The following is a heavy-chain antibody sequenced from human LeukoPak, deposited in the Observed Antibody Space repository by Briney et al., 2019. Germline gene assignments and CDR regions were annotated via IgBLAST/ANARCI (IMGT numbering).Heavy chain of an antibody. D-gene: IGHD3-22*01. J-gene: IGHJ4*02. V-gene: IGHV1-2*02. CDR3: ARDRGYYDSSGYPTLYYFDY. Sequence: ASVKVSCKASGYTFTGYYMHWVRQAPGQGLEWMGWINPNSGGTNYAQKFQGRVTMTRDTSISTAYMELRSLRSDDTAVYYCARDRGYYDSSGYPTLYYFDYWGQGTLVTVSS. CDR1: GYTFTGYY. CDR2: INPNSGGT.